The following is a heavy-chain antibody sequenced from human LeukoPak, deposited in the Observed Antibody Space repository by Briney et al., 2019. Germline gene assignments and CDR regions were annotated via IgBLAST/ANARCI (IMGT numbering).Heavy chain of an antibody. V-gene: IGHV4-39*01. CDR1: GGSISSSSYY. J-gene: IGHJ6*03. Sequence: PSETLSLTCTVSGGSISSSSYYWGWIRQPPGKGLEWIGSIYYSGSTYYNPSLKSRVTISVDTSKNQFSLKLSSVTAADTAAYYCARMATGFYYYYYMDVWGKGTTVTVSS. D-gene: IGHD5-24*01. CDR3: ARMATGFYYYYYMDV. CDR2: IYYSGST.